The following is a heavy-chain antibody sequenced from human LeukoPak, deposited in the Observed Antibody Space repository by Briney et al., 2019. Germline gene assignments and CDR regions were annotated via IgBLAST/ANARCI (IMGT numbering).Heavy chain of an antibody. Sequence: GESLRLSCAASGFNFINAWMGWVRQAPGEGLEWVGRITSKTDGGTADYAAPVEGRFTISRDDSEKTLHLQMNSLETEDTAMYYCTTDWDSSVGATSLYWGQGTLVTVSS. CDR1: GFNFINAW. J-gene: IGHJ4*02. CDR3: TTDWDSSVGATSLY. V-gene: IGHV3-15*01. CDR2: ITSKTDGGTA. D-gene: IGHD1-26*01.